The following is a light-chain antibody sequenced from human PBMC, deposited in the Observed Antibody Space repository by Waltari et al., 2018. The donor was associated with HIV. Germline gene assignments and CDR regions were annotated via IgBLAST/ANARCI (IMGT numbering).Light chain of an antibody. J-gene: IGKJ2*01. Sequence: EIVLTQSPGTLSLSPGERATLSCRASQSISSSYLAWYQQKPGQAPRLLIYGASSRATGIPDRFSGSESGTDFTLTISRLEPEDFATYYCQQYHSFPYTFGQGTKLEI. V-gene: IGKV3-20*01. CDR1: QSISSSY. CDR3: QQYHSFPYT. CDR2: GAS.